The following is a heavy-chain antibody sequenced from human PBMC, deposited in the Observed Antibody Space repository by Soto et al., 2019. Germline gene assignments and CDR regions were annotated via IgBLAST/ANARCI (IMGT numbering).Heavy chain of an antibody. V-gene: IGHV5-51*01. Sequence: GESLKISCKASGYTFTSYWIAWVRQMPGKGLEWMGIIFPVDSDTTYSPSFQGQVTISADKSITTAYVQWSSLKASDTAMYYCAIRGYSYSYSFSYWGQGTLVTVSS. J-gene: IGHJ4*02. CDR3: AIRGYSYSYSFSY. CDR2: IFPVDSDT. D-gene: IGHD5-18*01. CDR1: GYTFTSYW.